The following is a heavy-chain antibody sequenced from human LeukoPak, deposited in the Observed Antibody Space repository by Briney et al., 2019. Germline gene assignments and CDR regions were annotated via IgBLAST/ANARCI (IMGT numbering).Heavy chain of an antibody. CDR3: ARVLAGSGCYEVFDI. CDR2: MNPNSGNT. CDR1: RYTFTSYD. V-gene: IGHV1-8*01. D-gene: IGHD6-19*01. Sequence: SSVKFSCKASRYTFTSYDINCVRQPTAQGREGMGWMNPNSGNTGYAQKFQGRVTMTRNTSKSTAYMELSSLRSEDTAVYYCARVLAGSGCYEVFDIWAQGTMVTVSS. J-gene: IGHJ3*02.